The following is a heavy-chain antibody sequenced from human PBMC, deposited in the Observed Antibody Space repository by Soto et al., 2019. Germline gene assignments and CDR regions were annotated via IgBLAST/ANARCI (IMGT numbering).Heavy chain of an antibody. J-gene: IGHJ5*02. V-gene: IGHV3-48*01. CDR3: AREADILNWFDP. CDR1: GFTFSSYS. Sequence: PGGSLRLSCGASGFTFSSYSMNWVRQAPGKGLEWVSYISSSSSTIYYADSVKGRFTISRDNVKNSLYLQMNSLRAEDTAVYYCAREADILNWFDPWGQGTLVTVSS. D-gene: IGHD3-9*01. CDR2: ISSSSSTI.